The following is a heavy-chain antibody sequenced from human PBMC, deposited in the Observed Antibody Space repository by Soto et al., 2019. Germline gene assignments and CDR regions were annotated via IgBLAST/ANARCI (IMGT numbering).Heavy chain of an antibody. CDR3: ARSLDYCSGGSCFNDY. Sequence: ASVKVSCKASGYTFTSYGISWVRQAPGQGLEWMGWISAYNGNTNYAQKLQGRVTMTTDTSTSTAYMELRSLRSDDTAVYYCARSLDYCSGGSCFNDYWGQGTLVTVSS. J-gene: IGHJ4*02. V-gene: IGHV1-18*01. CDR1: GYTFTSYG. CDR2: ISAYNGNT. D-gene: IGHD2-15*01.